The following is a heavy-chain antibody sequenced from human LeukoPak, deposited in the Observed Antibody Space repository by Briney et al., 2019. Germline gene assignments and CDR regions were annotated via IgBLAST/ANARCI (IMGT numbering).Heavy chain of an antibody. J-gene: IGHJ5*02. D-gene: IGHD1-26*01. Sequence: PSETLSLTCTVSGGSISSYYWSWIRQPAGKGLEWIGRIYSSGSTNYNPSLKSRVTMSVDTSKNQFSLKLSSVTAADTAVYYCAGEYRRRDWFDPWAREPWSPSPQ. V-gene: IGHV4-4*07. CDR1: GGSISSYY. CDR2: IYSSGST. CDR3: AGEYRRRDWFDP.